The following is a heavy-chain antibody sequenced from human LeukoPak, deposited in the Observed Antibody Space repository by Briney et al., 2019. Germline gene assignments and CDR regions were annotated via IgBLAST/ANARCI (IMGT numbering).Heavy chain of an antibody. CDR2: TSYDGSNK. CDR1: GFTFSSYG. CDR3: ASLIYGSGSYYSDFDY. D-gene: IGHD3-10*01. Sequence: GGSLRLSCAASGFTFSSYGMHWVRQAPGKGLEWVAVTSYDGSNKYYADSVKGRFTISRDNSKNTLYLQMNSLRAEDTAVYYCASLIYGSGSYYSDFDYWGQGTLVTVSS. J-gene: IGHJ4*02. V-gene: IGHV3-30*03.